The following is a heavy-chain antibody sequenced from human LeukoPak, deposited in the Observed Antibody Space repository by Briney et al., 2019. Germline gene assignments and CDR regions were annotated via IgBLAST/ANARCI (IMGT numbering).Heavy chain of an antibody. CDR2: IIPIFGTA. J-gene: IGHJ4*02. D-gene: IGHD6-13*01. Sequence: SVKVSCKASGGTFSSYAISWVRQAPGQGLEWMGGIIPIFGTANYAQKFQGRVTITADESTSTAYMELSSLRSEDTAVYYCARGLKKSGSWVYYFDYWGQGTLVTVSS. CDR3: ARGLKKSGSWVYYFDY. CDR1: GGTFSSYA. V-gene: IGHV1-69*13.